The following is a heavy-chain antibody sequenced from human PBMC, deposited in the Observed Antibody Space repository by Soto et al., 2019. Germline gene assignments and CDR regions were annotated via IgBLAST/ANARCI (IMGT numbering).Heavy chain of an antibody. V-gene: IGHV1-69*13. J-gene: IGHJ6*04. CDR3: ARRRLLHFLEGSLVCGRDV. CDR1: GGTFSSYA. CDR2: IIPIFGTA. D-gene: IGHD3-3*01. Sequence: SVKVSCKASGGTFSSYAISWVRQAPGQGLGWMGGIIPIFGTANYAQKFQGRVTITADESTSTAYMELSSLRSEDTAVYYGARRRLLHFLEGSLVCGRDVWGKGPPVPSPQ.